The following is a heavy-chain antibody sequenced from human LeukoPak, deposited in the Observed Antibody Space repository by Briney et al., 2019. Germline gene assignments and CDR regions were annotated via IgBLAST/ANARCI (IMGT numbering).Heavy chain of an antibody. J-gene: IGHJ4*02. Sequence: SETLSLTCTVSGGSISSGSYYWSWIRQPAGKGLEWIGRIYTSGSTNYNPSLKSQVTISVDTSKNQFSLKLSSVTAADTAVYYCARSGDIVVVVAATFDYFDYWGQGTLVTVSS. D-gene: IGHD2-15*01. CDR3: ARSGDIVVVVAATFDYFDY. CDR2: IYTSGST. V-gene: IGHV4-61*02. CDR1: GGSISSGSYY.